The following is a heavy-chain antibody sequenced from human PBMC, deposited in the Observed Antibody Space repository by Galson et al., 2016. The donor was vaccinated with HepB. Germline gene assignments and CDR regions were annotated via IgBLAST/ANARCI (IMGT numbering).Heavy chain of an antibody. D-gene: IGHD5-12*01. Sequence: SLRLSCAVSGFTLTTYPINWIRQVPGQGLEWLSYIGAAGGTAYYADSVKGRFTISKDNTKNSVYLQMSSLRVEDTAVYYCARAVMGGYDYWGQGTVVTVSS. CDR2: IGAAGGTA. J-gene: IGHJ4*02. CDR1: GFTLTTYP. CDR3: ARAVMGGYDY. V-gene: IGHV3-48*03.